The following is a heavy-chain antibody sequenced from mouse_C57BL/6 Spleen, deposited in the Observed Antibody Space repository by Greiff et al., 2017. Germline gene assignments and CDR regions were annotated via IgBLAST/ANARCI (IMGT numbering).Heavy chain of an antibody. Sequence: EVKLQQSGPELVKPGASVKISCKASGYTFTDYYMNWVKQSPGKSLEWIGDINPNNGGTSYNQKFKGKATLTVDTSSSTAYLELRSLTSEDSAFYYCAREITRDKYYFDYWGQGTIVTVSA. J-gene: IGHJ2*01. V-gene: IGHV1-26*01. CDR1: GYTFTDYY. CDR3: AREITRDKYYFDY. D-gene: IGHD1-1*01. CDR2: INPNNGGT.